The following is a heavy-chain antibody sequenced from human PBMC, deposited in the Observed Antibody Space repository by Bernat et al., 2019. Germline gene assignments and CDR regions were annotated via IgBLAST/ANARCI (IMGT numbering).Heavy chain of an antibody. Sequence: EVQLVESGGGLVQPGGSLRLSCAASGLTVSNNYMSWVRQAPGKGLEWVAGIYSGDITYYADSVKGRFTISRDKSKDTLHLQMNSLRPEDTAIYYCAKDASHGSSGWYYFDYWGQGTLVTVSS. CDR2: IYSGDIT. J-gene: IGHJ4*02. D-gene: IGHD6-19*01. CDR3: AKDASHGSSGWYYFDY. V-gene: IGHV3-66*01. CDR1: GLTVSNNY.